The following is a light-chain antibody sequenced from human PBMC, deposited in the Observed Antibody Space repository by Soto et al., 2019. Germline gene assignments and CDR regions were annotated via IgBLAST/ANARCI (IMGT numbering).Light chain of an antibody. CDR2: DAF. CDR1: QSISSY. J-gene: IGKJ4*01. CDR3: QQRSNWLT. Sequence: EIELTQSPATLSLSLGERATLSCMASQSISSYLAWYQQKPGQAPRLLIYDAFTRATGIPARFSGSGSGTVFTLTISIQEPEDFAVYYCQQRSNWLTFGGGTKVEIK. V-gene: IGKV3-11*01.